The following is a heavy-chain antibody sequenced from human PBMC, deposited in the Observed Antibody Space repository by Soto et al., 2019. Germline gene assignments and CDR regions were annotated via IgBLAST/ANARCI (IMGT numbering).Heavy chain of an antibody. CDR1: GGSFSCYY. CDR2: INHSGST. Sequence: SETLSLTFAVYGGSFSCYYWSWIRQPPGKGLEWIGEINHSGSTNYNPSLKSRVTISVDTSKNQFSLKLSSVTAADTAVYYCARVVLYCTNGVCYTAPYYYYGMDVWGQGTTVTVSS. J-gene: IGHJ6*02. CDR3: ARVVLYCTNGVCYTAPYYYYGMDV. V-gene: IGHV4-34*01. D-gene: IGHD2-8*01.